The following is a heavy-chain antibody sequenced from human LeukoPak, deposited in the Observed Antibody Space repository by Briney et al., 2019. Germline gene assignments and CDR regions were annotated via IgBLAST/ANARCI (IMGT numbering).Heavy chain of an antibody. Sequence: PGGSLRLSCAASGFTVSTNYMSWVRQAPGKGLEWVSVIYSGGNTYYADSVKGRFTISRDNSKNTLYLQMSSPTAEDTAVYYCASFPFSTYYFDYWGQGTLVTVSS. CDR2: IYSGGNT. J-gene: IGHJ4*02. CDR1: GFTVSTNY. V-gene: IGHV3-66*01. CDR3: ASFPFSTYYFDY.